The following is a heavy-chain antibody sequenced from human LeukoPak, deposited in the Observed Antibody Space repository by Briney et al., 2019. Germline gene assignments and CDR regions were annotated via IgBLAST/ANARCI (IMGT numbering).Heavy chain of an antibody. V-gene: IGHV4-34*01. D-gene: IGHD4/OR15-4a*01. Sequence: TSETLSLTCAVYGGSFSGYYWGWIRQPPGKGLEWIGEINHSGSTNYNPSLKSRVTISVDTSKNQFSLKLGSVTAADTAVYYCARGGDYGPPPARDAFDIWGQGTMVTVSS. CDR3: ARGGDYGPPPARDAFDI. CDR1: GGSFSGYY. CDR2: INHSGST. J-gene: IGHJ3*02.